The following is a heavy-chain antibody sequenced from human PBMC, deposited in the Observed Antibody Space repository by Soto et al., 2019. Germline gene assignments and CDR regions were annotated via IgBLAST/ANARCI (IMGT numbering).Heavy chain of an antibody. J-gene: IGHJ4*02. Sequence: QVQLQESGPGLVKPSETLSLTCTVSGGSISSYYWSWIRQPPGKGLEWIGYIYYSGSTNYNPPLKSRVTISVDTSKNQFSLMLSSVTAAETAVYYCARRWAFTLDFWGQGTLVTVSS. D-gene: IGHD1-26*01. V-gene: IGHV4-59*08. CDR1: GGSISSYY. CDR3: ARRWAFTLDF. CDR2: IYYSGST.